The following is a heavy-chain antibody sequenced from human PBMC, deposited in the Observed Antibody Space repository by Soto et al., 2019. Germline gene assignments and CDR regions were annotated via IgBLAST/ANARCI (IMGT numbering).Heavy chain of an antibody. Sequence: ASVKVSCKASGYTFTGYYMHWVRQAPGQGLEWMGWINPNSGGTNYAQKFQGWVTMTRDTSISTAYMELSRLRSDDTAVYYCARSFTVRLYDFSAYGMDVWGQGTTVTVSS. CDR2: INPNSGGT. CDR1: GYTFTGYY. CDR3: ARSFTVRLYDFSAYGMDV. V-gene: IGHV1-2*04. D-gene: IGHD3-3*01. J-gene: IGHJ6*02.